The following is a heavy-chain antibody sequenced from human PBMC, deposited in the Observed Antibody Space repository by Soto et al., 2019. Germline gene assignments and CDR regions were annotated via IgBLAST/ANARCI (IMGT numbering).Heavy chain of an antibody. CDR1: GFTFSTYG. CDR3: VKFRGRAEQYEYMDV. V-gene: IGHV3-23*01. CDR2: VGSGGSR. Sequence: DVQLLESGGGLVQWGGSLRLSCVTSGFTFSTYGMTWVRQAPGKGLEWVSYVGSGGSRYYAESVKGSFTISRDNSKNTLSLEMNSLKAEDTATYYSVKFRGRAEQYEYMDVWGKGTTVTVSS. D-gene: IGHD6-19*01. J-gene: IGHJ6*03.